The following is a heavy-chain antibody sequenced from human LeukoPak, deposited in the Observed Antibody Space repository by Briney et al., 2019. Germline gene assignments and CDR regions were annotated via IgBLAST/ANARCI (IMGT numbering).Heavy chain of an antibody. V-gene: IGHV4-59*08. Sequence: SETLSLTCTVSGASIRSPYWSWLRQPPGKGLEWIGYIHYTGSTNSNPSLKSRVTVSVDTSKNQFSLKLSSMTAADTAVYYCARLDRSGYEMGGTWFDPWGQGTLVTVSS. CDR1: GASIRSPY. CDR3: ARLDRSGYEMGGTWFDP. D-gene: IGHD3-22*01. CDR2: IHYTGST. J-gene: IGHJ5*02.